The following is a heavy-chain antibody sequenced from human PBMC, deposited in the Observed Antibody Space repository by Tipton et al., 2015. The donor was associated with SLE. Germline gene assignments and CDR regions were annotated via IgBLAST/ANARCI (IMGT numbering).Heavy chain of an antibody. CDR3: ARDEYRYDTTGYHLLGHFDF. Sequence: TLSLTCNVTGYSISSGYYWGWIRQPPGKGLEWVGTVYYTGNTFYNPSLKSRVTISVDTSKNQFSLNLSSVTAADTAVYYCARDEYRYDTTGYHLLGHFDFWGQGTLVTVSS. D-gene: IGHD3-22*01. J-gene: IGHJ4*02. CDR2: VYYTGNT. V-gene: IGHV4-38-2*02. CDR1: GYSISSGYY.